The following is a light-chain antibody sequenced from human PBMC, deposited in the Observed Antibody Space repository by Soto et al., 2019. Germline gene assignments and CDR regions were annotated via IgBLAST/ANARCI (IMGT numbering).Light chain of an antibody. V-gene: IGLV2-14*03. CDR3: QSYDSSLSGSV. CDR1: SRDVGAYDY. J-gene: IGLJ1*01. CDR2: YVD. Sequence: QSVLAQPASVSGSPGQSITISCTGTSRDVGAYDYVSWYLQYPDKAPQLLIYYVDHRPSGVSSRFSGSKSVTSASLAITGLQAEDEADYYCQSYDSSLSGSVFGTGTKVTVL.